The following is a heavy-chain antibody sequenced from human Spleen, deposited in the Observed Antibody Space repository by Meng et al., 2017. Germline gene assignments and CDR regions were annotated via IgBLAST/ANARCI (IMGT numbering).Heavy chain of an antibody. CDR3: AREFHSSGSAGTFDI. CDR2: ISKDGSNK. CDR1: GFSFSDYV. D-gene: IGHD3-22*01. J-gene: IGHJ3*02. Sequence: GESLKISCAASGFSFSDYVIHWVRQTPGKGLEWVALISKDGSNKHFADSVKDRFTMSRDMSKNTLFLEMNNLRAQDTAVYYCAREFHSSGSAGTFDIWGQGTMVT. V-gene: IGHV3-30*04.